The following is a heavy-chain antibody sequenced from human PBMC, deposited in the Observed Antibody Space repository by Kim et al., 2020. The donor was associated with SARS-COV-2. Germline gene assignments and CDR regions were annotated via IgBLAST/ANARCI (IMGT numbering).Heavy chain of an antibody. Sequence: ASVKVSCKASGYTFTSYAMNWVRQAPGQGLEWMGWINTNTGNPTYAQGFTGRFVFSLDTSVSTAYLQISSLKAEDTAVYYCAPSLTYYDFWSGYYVSWFDPWGQGTLVTVSS. CDR2: INTNTGNP. V-gene: IGHV7-4-1*02. CDR1: GYTFTSYA. D-gene: IGHD3-3*01. J-gene: IGHJ5*02. CDR3: APSLTYYDFWSGYYVSWFDP.